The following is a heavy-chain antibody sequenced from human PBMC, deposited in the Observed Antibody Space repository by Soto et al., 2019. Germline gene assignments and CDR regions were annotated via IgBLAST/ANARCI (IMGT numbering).Heavy chain of an antibody. CDR1: GFTFSSYW. CDR2: IKQDGSEK. V-gene: IGHV3-7*04. D-gene: IGHD6-19*01. Sequence: SGGSLRLSCAASGFTFSSYWMSWVRQAPGKGLEWVANIKQDGSEKYYVDSVKGRFTISRDNAKNSLYLQMNSLRAEDTAVYYCARGLGWLRSYYYYYGLDVWGQGTMVTVSS. J-gene: IGHJ6*02. CDR3: ARGLGWLRSYYYYYGLDV.